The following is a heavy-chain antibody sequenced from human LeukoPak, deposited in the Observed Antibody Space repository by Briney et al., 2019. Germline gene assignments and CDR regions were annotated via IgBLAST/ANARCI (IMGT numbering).Heavy chain of an antibody. J-gene: IGHJ4*02. D-gene: IGHD5-12*01. CDR1: GFTFSSYS. Sequence: GRSLRLSCAASGFTFSSYSMNWVRQAPGKGLEWVSSISSRSSYIYYADSVKGRFTISRDNAKNTLYLQMNSLRAEDTAVYYCTTIRPDYWGQGTLVSVSS. V-gene: IGHV3-21*01. CDR3: TTIRPDY. CDR2: ISSRSSYI.